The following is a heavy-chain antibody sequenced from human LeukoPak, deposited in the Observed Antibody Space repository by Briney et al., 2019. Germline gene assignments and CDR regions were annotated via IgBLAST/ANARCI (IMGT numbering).Heavy chain of an antibody. CDR1: GGSISSYY. Sequence: SETLSLTCTGSGGSISSYYWSWIRQPPGKGLEWIGYIYYSASTNYNPSLKSRVAISVDTSKNQFSLKLSSVTAADTALYYCARTLSGHYGWFDYWGQGTLVTVSS. CDR2: IYYSAST. CDR3: ARTLSGHYGWFDY. J-gene: IGHJ4*02. V-gene: IGHV4-59*08. D-gene: IGHD3-10*01.